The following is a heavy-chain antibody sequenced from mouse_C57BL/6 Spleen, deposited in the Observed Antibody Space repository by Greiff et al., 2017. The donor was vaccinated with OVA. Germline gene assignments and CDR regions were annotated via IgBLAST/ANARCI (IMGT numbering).Heavy chain of an antibody. V-gene: IGHV5-4*01. D-gene: IGHD2-4*01. J-gene: IGHJ2*01. CDR3: ARDQMITTRKYYFDY. Sequence: EVQLVESGGGLVKPGGSLKLSCAASGFTFSSYAMSWVRQTPEKRLEWVATISDGGSYTDYPDNVKGRFTISRDNAKNNLYLQMSHLKSEDTAMYYCARDQMITTRKYYFDYWGQGTTLTVSS. CDR2: ISDGGSYT. CDR1: GFTFSSYA.